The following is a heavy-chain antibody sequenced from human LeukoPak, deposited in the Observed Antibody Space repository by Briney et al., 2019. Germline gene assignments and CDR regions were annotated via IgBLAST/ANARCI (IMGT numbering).Heavy chain of an antibody. J-gene: IGHJ5*02. V-gene: IGHV1-18*01. D-gene: IGHD2-15*01. CDR1: GYTFTSYG. Sequence: ASVKVSCKASGYTFTSYGISWVRQAPGQGLEWMGWISAYNGNTNYAQKLQGRVTMTTDTSTSTAYMELRSLRSDDPAVYYCARVPVVVVAAAVNWFDPWGQGTLVTVSS. CDR2: ISAYNGNT. CDR3: ARVPVVVVAAAVNWFDP.